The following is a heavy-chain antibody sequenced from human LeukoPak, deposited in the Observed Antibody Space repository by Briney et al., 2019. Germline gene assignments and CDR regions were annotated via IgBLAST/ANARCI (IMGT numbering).Heavy chain of an antibody. CDR2: ISNSRTTI. CDR1: GFTFSYYS. V-gene: IGHV3-48*01. J-gene: IGHJ6*03. Sequence: EGSLRLSCAASGFTFSYYSMNWVRQAPGKGLEWASYISNSRTTIYDADSVKGRFTISRDNGKDSLYLRMNSLRAEDTAVYYCARVRGSGDNYYYMDVWGKGTTVTVSS. CDR3: ARVRGSGDNYYYMDV. D-gene: IGHD2-21*02.